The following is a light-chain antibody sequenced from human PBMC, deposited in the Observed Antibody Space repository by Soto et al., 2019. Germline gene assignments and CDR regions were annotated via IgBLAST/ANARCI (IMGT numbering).Light chain of an antibody. CDR3: QQYNDNWT. J-gene: IGKJ1*01. Sequence: DIPMTHSPFPLSSSVGDRVTIPFRASQSVSRWLAWYQQKPGKAPKLLIYKASTLESGVPSRFSGSGSGTEFTLAISSLQPDDSATYYCQQYNDNWTFGQGTKVDIK. CDR1: QSVSRW. CDR2: KAS. V-gene: IGKV1-5*03.